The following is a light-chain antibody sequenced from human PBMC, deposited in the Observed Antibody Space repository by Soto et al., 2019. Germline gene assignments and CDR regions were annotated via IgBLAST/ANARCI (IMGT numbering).Light chain of an antibody. Sequence: EIVLTQSPATLSLSPGERATLSCRASQSVNNYLAWYQQRPGQAPRLLIYDASNRATGIPARFSGSGSGTDFTLKISRVEPEDVGIYYCLQASHFPLTFGPGTRLDFK. CDR3: LQASHFPLT. V-gene: IGKV3-11*01. CDR1: QSVNNY. CDR2: DAS. J-gene: IGKJ3*01.